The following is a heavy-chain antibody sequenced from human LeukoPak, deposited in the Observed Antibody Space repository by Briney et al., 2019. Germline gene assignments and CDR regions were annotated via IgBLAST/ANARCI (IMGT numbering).Heavy chain of an antibody. J-gene: IGHJ4*02. V-gene: IGHV3-23*01. Sequence: GGSLRLSCAASGFTFSNYAMNWVRQAPGRGLEWVSAVSGSGGITYYADSVKGRFTISRDNSKNTLYLQISSLRAEDTAVYYCAKDRSIGTYYTFDYWGQGTLVIVSS. CDR3: AKDRSIGTYYTFDY. CDR1: GFTFSNYA. CDR2: VSGSGGIT. D-gene: IGHD1-26*01.